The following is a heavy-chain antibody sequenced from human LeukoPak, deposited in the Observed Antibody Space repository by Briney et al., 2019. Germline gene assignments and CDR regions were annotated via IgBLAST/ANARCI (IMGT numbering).Heavy chain of an antibody. CDR2: ISGSGPYT. D-gene: IGHD2-2*03. V-gene: IGHV3-23*01. Sequence: GGSLRLSCAASGFTFSSYAMSWVRQAPGKGLEWVSGISGSGPYTFYTDSVKGRFTISRDSSKNPLYLQMNSLRAEDTALYYCAKHGYCSGISCFFDFWGQGTLVTVSS. J-gene: IGHJ4*02. CDR3: AKHGYCSGISCFFDF. CDR1: GFTFSSYA.